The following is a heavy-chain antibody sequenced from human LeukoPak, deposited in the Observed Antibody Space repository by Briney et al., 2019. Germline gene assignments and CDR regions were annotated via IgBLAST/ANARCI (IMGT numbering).Heavy chain of an antibody. CDR1: GDPIRSDSYY. Sequence: SQTLSLTCTVSGDPIRSDSYYWNWLRQPAGKGLEWIGRIYASGSTNYNPSLKSRVTISLDTSRNRFSLNLSSVTATDTAVYFCARDRSRGRLNWFDPWGQGTLVTVSP. J-gene: IGHJ5*02. D-gene: IGHD6-19*01. V-gene: IGHV4-61*02. CDR3: ARDRSRGRLNWFDP. CDR2: IYASGST.